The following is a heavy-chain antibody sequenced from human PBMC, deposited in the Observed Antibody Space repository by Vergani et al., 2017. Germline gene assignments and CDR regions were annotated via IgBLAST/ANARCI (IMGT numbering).Heavy chain of an antibody. J-gene: IGHJ6*02. D-gene: IGHD2-2*02. V-gene: IGHV4-34*01. Sequence: QVQLQQWGAGLLKPSETLSLTCAVYGGSFSGYYWSWIRQPPGKGLEWIGEINHSGSTNYNPSLKSRVTISVDTSKNQFSLKLSSVTAADTAVYYCARHVGYCSSTSCYTSYGMDVWGQGP. CDR3: ARHVGYCSSTSCYTSYGMDV. CDR2: INHSGST. CDR1: GGSFSGYY.